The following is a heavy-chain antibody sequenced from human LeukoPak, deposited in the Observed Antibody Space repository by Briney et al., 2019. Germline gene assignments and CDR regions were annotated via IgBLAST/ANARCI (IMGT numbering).Heavy chain of an antibody. CDR1: GFTFSSYG. Sequence: GGSLRLSCAASGFTFSSYGMHWVRQAPGKGLEWVAFIRYDGSNKYYADSVKGRFTISRDNAKNSLSLQMNSLRAEDTAVYYCASLYGSGSYRGYWGQGTLVTVSS. J-gene: IGHJ4*02. D-gene: IGHD3-10*01. V-gene: IGHV3-30*02. CDR2: IRYDGSNK. CDR3: ASLYGSGSYRGY.